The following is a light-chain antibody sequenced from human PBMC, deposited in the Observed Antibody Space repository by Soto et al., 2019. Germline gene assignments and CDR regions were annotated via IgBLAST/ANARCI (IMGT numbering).Light chain of an antibody. CDR1: QSVSSNY. J-gene: IGKJ5*01. Sequence: ENVLTQSPGTLSLYPGERATLSCRASQSVSSNYLAWYQQKPGQAPRLLVYGASSRATGIPDRFSGSGSGTDFTLTISSLEPEDFAVYYCQQRSNWPPFTFGQGTRLEIK. CDR3: QQRSNWPPFT. V-gene: IGKV3D-20*02. CDR2: GAS.